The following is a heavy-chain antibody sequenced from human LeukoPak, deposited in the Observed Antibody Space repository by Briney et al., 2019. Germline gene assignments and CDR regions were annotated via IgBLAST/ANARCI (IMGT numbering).Heavy chain of an antibody. CDR1: GGSISSYY. CDR2: IYYSGST. J-gene: IGHJ6*02. Sequence: PSETLSLTCTVSGGSISSYYWSWIRQPPGKGLEWIGYIYYSGSTNYNPSLKSRVTISVDTSKNQFSLKLSSVTAEDTAVYYCARGGGNFGVYYCGMDVWGQGTTVTVSS. D-gene: IGHD4-23*01. CDR3: ARGGGNFGVYYCGMDV. V-gene: IGHV4-59*01.